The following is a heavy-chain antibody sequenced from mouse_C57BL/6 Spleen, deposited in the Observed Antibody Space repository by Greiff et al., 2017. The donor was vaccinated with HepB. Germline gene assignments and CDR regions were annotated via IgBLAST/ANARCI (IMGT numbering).Heavy chain of an antibody. CDR1: GFNIKDYY. CDR3: TAYDYDDYFDY. Sequence: DVKLVESGAELVRPGASVKLSCTASGFNIKDYYMHWVKQRPEQGLEWIGRIDPEDGDTEYAPKFQGKATMTADTSSNTAYLQLSSLTSEDTAVYYCTAYDYDDYFDYWGQGTTLTVSS. CDR2: IDPEDGDT. J-gene: IGHJ2*01. D-gene: IGHD2-4*01. V-gene: IGHV14-1*01.